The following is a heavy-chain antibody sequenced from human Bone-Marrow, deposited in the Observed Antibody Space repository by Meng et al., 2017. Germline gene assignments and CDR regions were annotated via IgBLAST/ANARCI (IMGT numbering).Heavy chain of an antibody. D-gene: IGHD3-10*01. CDR1: GGSISSYY. V-gene: IGHV4-4*07. CDR2: IYTSGST. J-gene: IGHJ6*02. Sequence: SETLSLTCTVSGGSISSYYWSWIRQPAGKGLEWIGRIYTSGSTNYNPSLKSRVTMSVDTSKNQFSLKLSSVTAADTAVYYCARGITMVRGVQNDYYYYGMDVWGQGTTVTVSS. CDR3: ARGITMVRGVQNDYYYYGMDV.